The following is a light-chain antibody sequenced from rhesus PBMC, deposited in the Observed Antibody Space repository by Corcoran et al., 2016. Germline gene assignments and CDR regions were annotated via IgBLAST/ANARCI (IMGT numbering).Light chain of an antibody. CDR1: SRDIGGFND. CDR3: YSYRTESTVV. V-gene: IGLV2S9*01. Sequence: QSALTQPPSVSKSLGQSVTISCSGTSRDIGGFNDVSWYQHHPGTAPRLLIYDVSKRPSGVSDRFSGSKSGNTASLTISGLQAEDEADYYCYSYRTESTVVFGSGTKLTVL. J-gene: IGLJ6*01. CDR2: DVS.